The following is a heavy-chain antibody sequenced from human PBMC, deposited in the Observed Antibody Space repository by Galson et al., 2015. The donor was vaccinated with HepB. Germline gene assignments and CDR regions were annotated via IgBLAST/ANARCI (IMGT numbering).Heavy chain of an antibody. Sequence: SVKVSCKASGYTFTGYYMHWVRQAPGQGLERMGWINPNSGGTNYAQKFQGRVTMTRDTSISTAYMELSRLRSDDTAVYYCAREGSNWADGSGDGSLFDPWGQGTLVTVSS. CDR3: AREGSNWADGSGDGSLFDP. V-gene: IGHV1-2*02. CDR2: INPNSGGT. J-gene: IGHJ5*02. CDR1: GYTFTGYY. D-gene: IGHD3-10*01.